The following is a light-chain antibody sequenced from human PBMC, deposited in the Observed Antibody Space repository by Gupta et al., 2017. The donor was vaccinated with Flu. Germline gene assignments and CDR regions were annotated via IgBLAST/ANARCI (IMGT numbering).Light chain of an antibody. V-gene: IGLV1-44*01. CDR3: AAWDDSLNGWV. CDR1: SSNIGSNS. CDR2: SNN. J-gene: IGLJ3*02. Sequence: QSVLTPPPSASGTPGQRVPISCSGSSSNIGSNSVYWYQQLPGTAPKLFIYSNNQRPWGVPDRFSGSKSGTSASLAISGLQSEDEADYYCAAWDDSLNGWVFGGGTKLTVL.